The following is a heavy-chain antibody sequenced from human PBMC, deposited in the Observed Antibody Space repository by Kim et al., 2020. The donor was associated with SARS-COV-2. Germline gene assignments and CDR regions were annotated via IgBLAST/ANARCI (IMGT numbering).Heavy chain of an antibody. CDR3: ARARGSSWHFDY. D-gene: IGHD6-13*01. Sequence: YYADSVKGRFTSSEDNAKNSLYLQMNSLRAEDMAVYYCARARGSSWHFDYWGQGTLVTVSS. V-gene: IGHV3-21*01. J-gene: IGHJ4*02.